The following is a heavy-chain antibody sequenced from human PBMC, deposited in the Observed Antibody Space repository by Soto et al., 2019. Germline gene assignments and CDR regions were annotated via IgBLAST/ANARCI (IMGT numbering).Heavy chain of an antibody. J-gene: IGHJ5*02. CDR2: IIPILGIA. Sequence: SVKVSCKASGGTFSSYTISWVRQAPGQGLEWMGRIIPILGIANYAQKFQGRVTITADKSTSTAYMELSSLRSEDTAVYYCARDDSDANWFDPWGQGTLVTVSS. D-gene: IGHD3-22*01. CDR1: GGTFSSYT. V-gene: IGHV1-69*04. CDR3: ARDDSDANWFDP.